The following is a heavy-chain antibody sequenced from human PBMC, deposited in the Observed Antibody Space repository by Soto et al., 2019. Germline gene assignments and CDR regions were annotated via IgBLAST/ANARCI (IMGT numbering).Heavy chain of an antibody. V-gene: IGHV3-72*01. Sequence: PGGSLRLSCEVSGFSLSNKYMDWVRQAPGKGLEWVGRSRKEFFYYTTEYAASVKGRFIISRDDSKNLLYLQMNSLKIEDTAKYYCARLTGEGAFWGQGSQVTVSS. CDR2: SRKEFFYYTT. CDR3: ARLTGEGAF. J-gene: IGHJ4*02. CDR1: GFSLSNKY. D-gene: IGHD1-1*01.